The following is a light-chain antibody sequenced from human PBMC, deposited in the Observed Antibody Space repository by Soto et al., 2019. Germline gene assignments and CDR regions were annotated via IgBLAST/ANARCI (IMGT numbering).Light chain of an antibody. CDR1: QNVGNYF. J-gene: IGKJ3*01. V-gene: IGKV3D-20*01. Sequence: EIVLTQSPATLSLSPGERATLSCGASQNVGNYFLAWYQQKPGLAPRLLIFDVSNRFTGIPDRFSGSGSGTDFTLTISRLEPEDSAVYYCQLFGSPLTLCSGTNVDI. CDR3: QLFGSPLT. CDR2: DVS.